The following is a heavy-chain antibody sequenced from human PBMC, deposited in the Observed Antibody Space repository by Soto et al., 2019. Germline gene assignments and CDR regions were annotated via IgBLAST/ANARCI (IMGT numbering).Heavy chain of an antibody. CDR3: ARDLIVVVVAALNYYYYGMDV. D-gene: IGHD2-15*01. CDR2: TYYRSKWYN. J-gene: IGHJ6*02. V-gene: IGHV6-1*01. Sequence: SQTLSLTCAISGDSVSSNSAAWNWIRQSPSRGLERLGRTYYRSKWYNDYAVSVKSRITINPDTSKNQFSLQLNSVTPEDTAVYYCARDLIVVVVAALNYYYYGMDVWGQGTTVTVSS. CDR1: GDSVSSNSAA.